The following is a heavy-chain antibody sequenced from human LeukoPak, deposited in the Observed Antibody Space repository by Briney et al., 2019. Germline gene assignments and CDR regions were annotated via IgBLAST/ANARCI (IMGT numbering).Heavy chain of an antibody. CDR2: ISDSGGRT. CDR3: AKRGVVIRVILVGFHKEAYYFDS. Sequence: QAGGSLRLSCAVSGITLSNYGMSWVRQAPGKGLEWVAGISDSGGRTNYADSVKGRFTISRDNPKNTLYLQMNSLRAEDMAVYFCAKRGVVIRVILVGFHKEAYYFDSWGQGALVTVSS. D-gene: IGHD3-22*01. CDR1: GITLSNYG. J-gene: IGHJ4*02. V-gene: IGHV3-23*01.